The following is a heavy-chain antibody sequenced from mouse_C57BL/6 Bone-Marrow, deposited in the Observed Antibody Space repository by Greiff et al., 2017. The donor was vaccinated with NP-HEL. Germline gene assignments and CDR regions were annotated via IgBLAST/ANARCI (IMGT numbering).Heavy chain of an antibody. CDR1: GYSITSDY. J-gene: IGHJ2*01. CDR3: ARNSNSYPYYFDY. D-gene: IGHD2-5*01. Sequence: EVKLVESGPGLAKPSQSLSLTCSVTGYSITSDYWNWIRKFPGNKLEYMGDISYSGSTYYNPSLKSRISITRDTSKNQYYLQLNSVTTEDTATYYCARNSNSYPYYFDYWGQGTTLTVSS. V-gene: IGHV3-8*01. CDR2: ISYSGST.